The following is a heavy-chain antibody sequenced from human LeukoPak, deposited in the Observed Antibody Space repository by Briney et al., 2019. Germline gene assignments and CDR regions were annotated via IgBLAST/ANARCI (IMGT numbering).Heavy chain of an antibody. CDR1: GGSISTYY. CDR3: ARGAKLGYCSSTRCTFDP. V-gene: IGHV4-59*01. CDR2: IYYSGST. J-gene: IGHJ5*02. Sequence: SETLSLTCTVSGGSISTYYWSLIRQPPGKGLEWIGCIYYSGSTNYNPSLKSRVTISVDTSKNQFSLKLSSVTAADTAVYYCARGAKLGYCSSTRCTFDPWGQGTLVIVP. D-gene: IGHD2-2*01.